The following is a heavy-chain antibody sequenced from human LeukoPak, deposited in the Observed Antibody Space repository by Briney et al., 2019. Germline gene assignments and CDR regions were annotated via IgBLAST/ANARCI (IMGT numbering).Heavy chain of an antibody. D-gene: IGHD6-13*01. V-gene: IGHV3-21*01. CDR1: GFTVSSNY. J-gene: IGHJ4*02. Sequence: PGGSLRLSCAASGFTVSSNYMSWVRQAPGKGLEWVSSISSSSSYIYYADSVKGRFTISRDNAKNSLYLQMNSLRAEDTAVYYCARDGAAADLYCFDYWGQGTLVTVSS. CDR3: ARDGAAADLYCFDY. CDR2: ISSSSSYI.